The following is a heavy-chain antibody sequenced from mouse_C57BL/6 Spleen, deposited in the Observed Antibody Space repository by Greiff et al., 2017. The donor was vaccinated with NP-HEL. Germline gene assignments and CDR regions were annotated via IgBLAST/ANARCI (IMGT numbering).Heavy chain of an antibody. V-gene: IGHV1-80*01. CDR3: ARSLYGYDGSY. CDR2: IYPGDGDT. J-gene: IGHJ3*01. Sequence: QVHVKQSGAELVKPGASVKISCKASGYAFSSYWMNWVKQRPGKGLEWIGQIYPGDGDTNYNGKFKGKATLTADKSSSTAYMQLSSLTSEDSAVYFCARSLYGYDGSYWGQGTLVTVSA. CDR1: GYAFSSYW. D-gene: IGHD2-2*01.